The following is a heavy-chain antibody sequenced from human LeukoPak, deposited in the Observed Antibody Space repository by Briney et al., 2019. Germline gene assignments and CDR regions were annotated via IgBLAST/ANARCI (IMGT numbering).Heavy chain of an antibody. J-gene: IGHJ4*02. CDR2: ISSSSSYI. D-gene: IGHD5-12*01. CDR1: GFTFSSYS. Sequence: PGGSLRLSCAASGFTFSSYSMNWVRQAPGKGLEWVSSISSSSSYIYYANSVKGRFTISRDNSKNTLYLQMNSLRAEDTAVYYCARGPSGYHNTGGQGTLVTVSS. CDR3: ARGPSGYHNT. V-gene: IGHV3-21*01.